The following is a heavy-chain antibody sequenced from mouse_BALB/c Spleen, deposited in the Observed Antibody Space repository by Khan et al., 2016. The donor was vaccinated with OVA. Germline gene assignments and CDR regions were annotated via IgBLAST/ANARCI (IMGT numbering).Heavy chain of an antibody. V-gene: IGHV1-18*01. CDR3: TIGANHRYDGYFDV. J-gene: IGHJ1*01. D-gene: IGHD2-14*01. CDR1: GYTFTAYT. CDR2: IIPNNGGT. Sequence: EVQLQQSGPELVKPGASVKISCKPSGYTFTAYTMHWVKQSHGKSFEWMGGIIPNNGGTRYNRKFKGKATLTVDKSSSTAYMELRSLTSEESAVYYCTIGANHRYDGYFDVWGAGTTVTVSA.